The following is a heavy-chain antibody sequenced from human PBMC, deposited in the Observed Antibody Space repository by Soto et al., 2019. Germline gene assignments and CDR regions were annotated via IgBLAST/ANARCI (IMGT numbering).Heavy chain of an antibody. CDR2: INAGNGNT. D-gene: IGHD3-16*01. V-gene: IGHV1-3*01. J-gene: IGHJ3*02. CDR1: GCTFTSYA. CDR3: PRVWGSTPVAFDI. Sequence: QVPLVQSGAEVKKPGASVKVSCKASGCTFTSYAMHWVRQAPGQRLEWMGWINAGNGNTKYSQKFQGRVTITRDTSASTASMELSSLRSEDTAVYYCPRVWGSTPVAFDIWGQGTMVAVSS.